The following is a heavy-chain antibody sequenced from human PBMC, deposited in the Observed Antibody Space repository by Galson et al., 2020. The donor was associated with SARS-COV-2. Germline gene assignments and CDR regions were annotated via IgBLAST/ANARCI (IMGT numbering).Heavy chain of an antibody. CDR1: GGSISSSSYY. Sequence: SETLSLTCPVSGGSISSSSYYWGWIRQPPGKGLEWIGSIYYSGSTYYNPSLKSRVTISVDTSKNQFSLKLSSVTAADTAVYYCARRRLRGVIIESFDYWGQGTLVTVSS. J-gene: IGHJ4*02. D-gene: IGHD3-10*01. V-gene: IGHV4-39*01. CDR2: IYYSGST. CDR3: ARRRLRGVIIESFDY.